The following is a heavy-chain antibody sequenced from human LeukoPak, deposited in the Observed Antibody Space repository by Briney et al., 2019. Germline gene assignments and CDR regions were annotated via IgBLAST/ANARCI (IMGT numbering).Heavy chain of an antibody. CDR1: GGSVSDYY. Sequence: SETLSLTCTVSGGSVSDYYWSWIRQSPGKGLEWIGYIYYTGSTSYNPSLRSRVTMSADTSKNQFSLKLSSVTAADTAVYYCARETSQKGAHYMDVWGKGTTVTISS. CDR3: ARETSQKGAHYMDV. CDR2: IYYTGST. J-gene: IGHJ6*03. V-gene: IGHV4-59*02. D-gene: IGHD3-16*01.